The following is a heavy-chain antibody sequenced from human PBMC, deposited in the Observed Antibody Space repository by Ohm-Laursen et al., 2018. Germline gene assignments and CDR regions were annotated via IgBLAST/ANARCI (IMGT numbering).Heavy chain of an antibody. V-gene: IGHV3-9*01. CDR2: ISWNSGNI. CDR3: ARDDYGDGRLLDY. Sequence: SLRLSCTASGFTFEDYGMHWVRQAPGKGLEWVSGISWNSGNIAYVDSVKGRFTISRDNAKNSLYLQMNSLRAEDTAVYYCARDDYGDGRLLDYWGQGTLVTVSS. CDR1: GFTFEDYG. D-gene: IGHD4-17*01. J-gene: IGHJ4*02.